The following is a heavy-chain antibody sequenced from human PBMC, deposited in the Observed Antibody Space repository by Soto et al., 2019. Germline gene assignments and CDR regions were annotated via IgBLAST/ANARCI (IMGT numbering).Heavy chain of an antibody. CDR1: GGSISSSDYY. J-gene: IGHJ4*02. D-gene: IGHD6-19*01. CDR2: IFYSGST. Sequence: SETLSLTCTVSGGSISSSDYYWGWIRHPPGKGLEWIGSIFYSGSTYHNPSLKSRVTISVDTSKNQFSLKLSSVTAADTAVYYCATSQPPAVAGDFDYWGQGTLVTVSS. CDR3: ATSQPPAVAGDFDY. V-gene: IGHV4-39*01.